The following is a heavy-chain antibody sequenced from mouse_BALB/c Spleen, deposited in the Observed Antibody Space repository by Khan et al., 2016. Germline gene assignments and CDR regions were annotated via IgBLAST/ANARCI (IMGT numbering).Heavy chain of an antibody. CDR2: ISHSGDS. CDR3: ATWDYYGSAFAY. CDR1: GDSITSGH. Sequence: VQLKESGPSLAKPSQTLSLTCSVTGDSITSGHWNWIRKFPGNKFDFMGYISHSGDSYYNPPLKSRISITRDTSKNQYYLQSNSVTTEDTATYYGATWDYYGSAFAYWGPGTLVTVSA. J-gene: IGHJ3*01. V-gene: IGHV3-8*02. D-gene: IGHD1-2*01.